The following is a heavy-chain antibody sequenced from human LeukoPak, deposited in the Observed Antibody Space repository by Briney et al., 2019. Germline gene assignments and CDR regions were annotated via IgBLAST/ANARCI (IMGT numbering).Heavy chain of an antibody. CDR3: TKDSSVPFGITD. CDR1: GFTFSSYA. Sequence: GASLRLSCAASGFTFSSYAMSWRRQAPGKGLEWVSAIGGSGSNTYYADSVKGRFTISRDNSKSTLSLQLNSLRAEDTAVYYCTKDSSVPFGITDWGQGKLVTVSS. D-gene: IGHD5/OR15-5a*01. V-gene: IGHV3-23*01. J-gene: IGHJ4*02. CDR2: IGGSGSNT.